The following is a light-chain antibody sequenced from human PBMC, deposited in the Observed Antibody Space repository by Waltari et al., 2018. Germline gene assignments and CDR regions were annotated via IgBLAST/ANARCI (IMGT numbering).Light chain of an antibody. CDR2: DAS. CDR3: QKYGSLPAT. Sequence: EIVLTQSPGTLSSSPGERATLSCRASQSVSRSLAWYQQKPGQAPRLLIYDASSRATGIPDRFSGGGSGTDFSLTISRLEPEDFAVYYCQKYGSLPATFGQGTKVEIK. J-gene: IGKJ1*01. CDR1: QSVSRS. V-gene: IGKV3-20*01.